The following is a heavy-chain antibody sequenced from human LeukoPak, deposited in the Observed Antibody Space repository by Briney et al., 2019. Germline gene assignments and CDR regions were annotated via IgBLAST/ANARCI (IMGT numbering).Heavy chain of an antibody. D-gene: IGHD6-13*01. CDR2: FDPEDGET. CDR3: ATLGRYSSSWLDAFDI. CDR1: GYTLTELS. Sequence: GASVKVSCKVSGYTLTELSMHWVRQAPGKGLEWMGGFDPEDGETIYAQKFQGRVTMTADTSTDTAYMELSSLRSEDTAVYYCATLGRYSSSWLDAFDIWGQGTMATVSS. J-gene: IGHJ3*02. V-gene: IGHV1-24*01.